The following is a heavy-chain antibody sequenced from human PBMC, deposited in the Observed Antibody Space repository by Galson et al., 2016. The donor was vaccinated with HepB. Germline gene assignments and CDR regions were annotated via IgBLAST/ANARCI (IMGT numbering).Heavy chain of an antibody. CDR2: INADGTAT. CDR1: GLDFRRYW. V-gene: IGHV3-74*01. Sequence: SLRLSCAVSGLDFRRYWMHWVRQTPGKGLVWVSRINADGTATGCADSVKGRFTISRDDAKNPLYLQMNTLRVEDTAVYYCTRETRWYFDLWGRGTLLTVSS. CDR3: TRETRWYFDL. J-gene: IGHJ2*01.